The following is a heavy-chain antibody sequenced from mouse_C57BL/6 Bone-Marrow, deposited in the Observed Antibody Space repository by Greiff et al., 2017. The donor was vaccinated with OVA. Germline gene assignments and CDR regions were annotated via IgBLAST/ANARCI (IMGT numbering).Heavy chain of an antibody. J-gene: IGHJ1*03. CDR2: IRLKSDNYAT. V-gene: IGHV6-3*01. CDR1: GFTFSNYW. Sequence: EVKVEESGGGLVQPGGSMKLSCVASGFTFSNYWMNWVRQSPEKGLEWVAQIRLKSDNYATHYAESVKGRFTISRDDSKSSVYLQMNNLRAEDTGIYYCTGNDYDGDWYFDVWGTGTTVTVSS. D-gene: IGHD2-4*01. CDR3: TGNDYDGDWYFDV.